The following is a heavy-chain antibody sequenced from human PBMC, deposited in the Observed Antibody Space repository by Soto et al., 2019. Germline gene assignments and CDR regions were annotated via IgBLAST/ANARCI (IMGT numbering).Heavy chain of an antibody. CDR2: ISGTSPST. CDR3: AIRILGGEY. CDR1: GFTFSAYA. D-gene: IGHD3-16*01. J-gene: IGHJ4*02. Sequence: VQLLESGGGLVQPGGSLRLSCAASGFTFSAYAMSWVRQAPGKGLEWVSAISGTSPSTYYADSVQGRFTISRDSSRKTFFLQMNTRRAEDTALFFCAIRILGGEYGGQGPQVPVS. V-gene: IGHV3-23*01.